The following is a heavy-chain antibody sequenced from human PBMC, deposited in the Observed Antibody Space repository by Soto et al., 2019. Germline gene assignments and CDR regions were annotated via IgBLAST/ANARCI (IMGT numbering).Heavy chain of an antibody. CDR2: IQYVGST. CDR1: GGSISSSTYY. J-gene: IGHJ4*02. Sequence: QLQLRESGPGLVKPSETLSLTCSVSGGSISSSTYYWAWSRQPPGKGVEWIATIQYVGSTYYNPSLKSRVTVSLDTSTKDSTLDLTSVKDSDKAIYYCARFTPDLLNSTLWPGYYLSYCDYWGQGTLVIVS. D-gene: IGHD3-9*01. V-gene: IGHV4-39*02. CDR3: ARFTPDLLNSTLWPGYYLSYCDY.